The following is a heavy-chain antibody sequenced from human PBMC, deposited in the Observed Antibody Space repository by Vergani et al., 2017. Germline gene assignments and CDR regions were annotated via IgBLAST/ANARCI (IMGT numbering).Heavy chain of an antibody. CDR2: ISAYNGNT. V-gene: IGHV1-18*04. CDR1: GYTFTSYG. CDR3: AGDVVGATDYYYGMDV. J-gene: IGHJ6*02. Sequence: QVQLVQSGAEVKKPGASVKVSCKASGYTFTSYGISWVRQAPGKGLEWMGWISAYNGNTNYAQKLQGRVTMTTDTSTSTAYRELRSLRSDDTAVYYCAGDVVGATDYYYGMDVWGQGTTVTVSS. D-gene: IGHD1-26*01.